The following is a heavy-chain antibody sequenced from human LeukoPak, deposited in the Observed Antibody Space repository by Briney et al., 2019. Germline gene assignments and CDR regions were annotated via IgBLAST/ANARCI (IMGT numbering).Heavy chain of an antibody. V-gene: IGHV5-51*01. J-gene: IGHJ4*02. CDR2: IYPGDSDT. D-gene: IGHD3-22*01. CDR3: ARRLRDSGGYFLYNFDY. Sequence: GESLKISCKGSGYSFTNYWIGWVRQMPGKGLEWMGIIYPGDSDTTYSPSFQGQVTISADKSFSTAYLQWSSLKASDTAMYYCARRLRDSGGYFLYNFDYWGQGTLVTVSS. CDR1: GYSFTNYW.